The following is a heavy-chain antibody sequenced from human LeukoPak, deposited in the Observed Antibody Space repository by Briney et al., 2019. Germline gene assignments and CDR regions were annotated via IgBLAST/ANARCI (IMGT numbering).Heavy chain of an antibody. Sequence: GGSLRLSCAASGFTVSSNYMSWVRLAPGKGLEWVSVIYSGGSTYYADSVKGRFTISRDNSKNTLYLQMNSLRAEDTAVYYCARGSSWYSGFDYWGQGTLVTVSS. CDR3: ARGSSWYSGFDY. D-gene: IGHD6-13*01. V-gene: IGHV3-53*01. CDR1: GFTVSSNY. CDR2: IYSGGST. J-gene: IGHJ4*02.